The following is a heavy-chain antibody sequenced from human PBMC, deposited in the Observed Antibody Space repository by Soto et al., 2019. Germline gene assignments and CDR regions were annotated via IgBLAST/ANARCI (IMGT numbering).Heavy chain of an antibody. CDR2: INAGNGNT. D-gene: IGHD6-6*01. J-gene: IGHJ4*02. Sequence: QVQLVQSGAEVKKPGASVKVSCKASGYTFTSYAMHWVRQAPGQRLEWMGWINAGNGNTKYSQKFQGRVTITRDTSASTAYMELSSLRSDDTAVYYGARGGAARPFDYWGQGTLVTVSS. V-gene: IGHV1-3*01. CDR1: GYTFTSYA. CDR3: ARGGAARPFDY.